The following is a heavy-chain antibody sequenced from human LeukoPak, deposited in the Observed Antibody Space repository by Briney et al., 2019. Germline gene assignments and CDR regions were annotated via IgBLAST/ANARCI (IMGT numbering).Heavy chain of an antibody. D-gene: IGHD6-13*01. CDR3: ARGRYLTTLGGAAAGFLDY. CDR1: GGSFSGYY. Sequence: SETLSLTCAVYGGSFSGYYWNWIRQSPGKGLEWIGEINHSGSTNYNPSLKSRVTMSVDTSQKQFSLRLTSVRAADTAVYYCARGRYLTTLGGAAAGFLDYWGQGTVVTVSS. V-gene: IGHV4-34*01. CDR2: INHSGST. J-gene: IGHJ4*02.